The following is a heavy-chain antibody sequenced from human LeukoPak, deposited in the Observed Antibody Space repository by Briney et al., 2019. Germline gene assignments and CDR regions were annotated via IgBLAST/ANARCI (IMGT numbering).Heavy chain of an antibody. V-gene: IGHV3-7*01. Sequence: GGSLRLSCAASGFTFSSYWMSWVRQAPGKGLEWVANIKQDGSEKYYVNSVKGRFTISRDNAKKSLYLQMNSLRAEDTAVYYCTRDGSGSFSYYFDYWGQGTLVTVSS. CDR3: TRDGSGSFSYYFDY. J-gene: IGHJ4*02. CDR2: IKQDGSEK. D-gene: IGHD1-26*01. CDR1: GFTFSSYW.